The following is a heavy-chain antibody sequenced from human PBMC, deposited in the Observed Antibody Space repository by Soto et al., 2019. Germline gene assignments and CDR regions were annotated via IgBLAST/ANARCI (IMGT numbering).Heavy chain of an antibody. Sequence: GGSLRLSCAASGFTFSSYSMNWVRQAPGKGLEWVSSISSSSSYIYYADSVKGRITISRDNAKNSLYLQMNSRRAEETAVYYCARSEDEYGDVNSFDYWGQGTLVTVSS. D-gene: IGHD4-17*01. CDR2: ISSSSSYI. V-gene: IGHV3-21*01. J-gene: IGHJ4*02. CDR1: GFTFSSYS. CDR3: ARSEDEYGDVNSFDY.